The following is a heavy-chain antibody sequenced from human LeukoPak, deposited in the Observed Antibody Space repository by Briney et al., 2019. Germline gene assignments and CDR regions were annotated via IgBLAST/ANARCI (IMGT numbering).Heavy chain of an antibody. D-gene: IGHD1-26*01. J-gene: IGHJ3*02. CDR3: AKVFGGSYPHDAFDI. CDR2: ISGSGGDT. CDR1: GFTFRGYA. V-gene: IGHV3-23*01. Sequence: PGGSLRLSCAASGFTFRGYALSWVRQAPGKGLEWVSAISGSGGDTYYADSVKGRFTISRDNSKNRLYLQMNSLRAEDAAVYYCAKVFGGSYPHDAFDIWGQGTMVTVSS.